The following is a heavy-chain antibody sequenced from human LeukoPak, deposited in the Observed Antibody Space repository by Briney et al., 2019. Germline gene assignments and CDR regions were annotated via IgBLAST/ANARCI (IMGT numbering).Heavy chain of an antibody. CDR1: GYTFTSYG. CDR3: ARGGSSGWYAGYYYYYYMDV. CDR2: ISAYNGNT. D-gene: IGHD6-19*01. V-gene: IGHV1-18*01. J-gene: IGHJ6*03. Sequence: ASVKVSCKASGYTFTSYGISWVRQAPGQGLEWMGWISAYNGNTNYAQKLQGRVTMTTDTSTSTAYMELRSLRSDDTAVYYCARGGSSGWYAGYYYYYYMDVWGKGTTVTISS.